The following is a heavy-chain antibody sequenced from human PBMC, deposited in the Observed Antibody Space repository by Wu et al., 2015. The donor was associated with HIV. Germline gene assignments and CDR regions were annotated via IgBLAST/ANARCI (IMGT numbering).Heavy chain of an antibody. CDR3: ARASNIPPYYMDV. CDR1: GYIFTNFG. CDR2: INAYNGNT. Sequence: VQLVQSGGEVKKPGASVKVACKSSGYIFTNFGFSWVRQAPGQGLEWMGWINAYNGNTKYAQKLQVRVAMTTDTYTSTAYMELRGLRSDDTAVYYCARASNIPPYYMDVWGKGTMVTVSS. V-gene: IGHV1-18*01. J-gene: IGHJ6*03. D-gene: IGHD2/OR15-2a*01.